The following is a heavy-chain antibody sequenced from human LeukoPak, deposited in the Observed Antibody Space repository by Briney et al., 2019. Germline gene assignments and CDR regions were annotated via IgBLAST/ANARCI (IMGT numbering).Heavy chain of an antibody. CDR2: INPSDGST. J-gene: IGHJ3*02. CDR1: GYTFTSYY. V-gene: IGHV1-46*01. D-gene: IGHD1-26*01. CDR3: ATWSTGIVGATDAFDI. Sequence: ASVKVSCKASGYTFTSYYVHWVRQAPGQGLEWVGTINPSDGSTTYAQKFQGRVTMTEDTSTDTAYMELSSLRSEDTAVYYCATWSTGIVGATDAFDIWGQGTMVTVSS.